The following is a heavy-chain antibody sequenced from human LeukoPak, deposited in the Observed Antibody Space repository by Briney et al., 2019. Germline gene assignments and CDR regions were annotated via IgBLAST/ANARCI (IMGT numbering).Heavy chain of an antibody. CDR2: IKGKTDGETT. CDR3: NSQRGESEY. J-gene: IGHJ4*02. Sequence: PGGSLRLSCAASGFTFSNAWMTWVRQAPGKGLEWVGRIKGKTDGETTDYAAPVKGRFTISRDDSKNTLYLQMNSLQTEDTAVYYCNSQRGESEYWGQGTLVTVSS. CDR1: GFTFSNAW. D-gene: IGHD3-10*01. V-gene: IGHV3-15*01.